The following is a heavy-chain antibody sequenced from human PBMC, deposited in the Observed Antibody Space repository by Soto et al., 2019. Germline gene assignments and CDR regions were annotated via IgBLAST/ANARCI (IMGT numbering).Heavy chain of an antibody. V-gene: IGHV4-30-4*01. CDR2: IYYSGSP. D-gene: IGHD5-18*01. J-gene: IGHJ5*02. CDR1: GGSISSGDYY. CDR3: ARVQQLWRYNWFDP. Sequence: QVPLQESGPGLVKPSQTLSLTCTVSGGSISSGDYYWGWIRQPPGEGLEWIGYIYYSGSPYYNPSLKSRVTISVDTSKNQFSLKLSSVTAADTAVYYCARVQQLWRYNWFDPWGQGTLVTVSS.